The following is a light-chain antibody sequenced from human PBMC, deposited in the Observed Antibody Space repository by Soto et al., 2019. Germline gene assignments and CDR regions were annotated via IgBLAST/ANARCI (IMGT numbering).Light chain of an antibody. V-gene: IGKV3-15*01. Sequence: EIVMTQSPGTLSVSPGERATLSCRASQAIGTNLAWYQQRPGQAPRLLIYAASSRATDIPARFTGRGSGTELPLTISSLQPEDCEVYFCQQYSNWPLYTVGQRTKLEL. CDR2: AAS. J-gene: IGKJ2*01. CDR3: QQYSNWPLYT. CDR1: QAIGTN.